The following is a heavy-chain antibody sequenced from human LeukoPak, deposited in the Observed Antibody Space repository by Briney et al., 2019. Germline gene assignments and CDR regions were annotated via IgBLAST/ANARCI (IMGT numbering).Heavy chain of an antibody. CDR1: GFTFSSYS. CDR2: ISSSSSYI. Sequence: PGGSLRLSCAASGFTFSSYSMNWVRQAPGKGLEWVSSISSSSSYIYYADSVKGRFTISRDNAKNSLYLQMNSLRAEDTAVYYCAKDGGYYYDSSGYYYGDYWGQGTLVTVSS. CDR3: AKDGGYYYDSSGYYYGDY. D-gene: IGHD3-22*01. V-gene: IGHV3-21*04. J-gene: IGHJ4*02.